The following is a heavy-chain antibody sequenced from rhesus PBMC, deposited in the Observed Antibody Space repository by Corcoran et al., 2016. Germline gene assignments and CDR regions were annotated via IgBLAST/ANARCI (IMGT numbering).Heavy chain of an antibody. CDR3: ARAAGGYSCRYQVY. D-gene: IGHD5-12*01. Sequence: GSGGGLAKPGGSLRLSCAASGFTFSDYYMDWVRQAPGKGLEWVSRISNGGGSTWYADSVKGRFTISRENAKNTLYLQMNSLRAEDTAVYYCARAAGGYSCRYQVYWGQGVLVTVSS. CDR1: GFTFSDYY. J-gene: IGHJ4*01. CDR2: ISNGGGST. V-gene: IGHV3-178*01.